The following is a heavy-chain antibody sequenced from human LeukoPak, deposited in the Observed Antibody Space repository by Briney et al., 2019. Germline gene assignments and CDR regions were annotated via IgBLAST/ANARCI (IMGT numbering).Heavy chain of an antibody. J-gene: IGHJ5*02. Sequence: SETLSLTCTVSGGSISNYYWSWIRQPPGKGLEWIGYIYYSGGTSYNPSLKSRVTISVDTSKNQFSLKLNSVTAADTAVYYCARGGNWFDPWGQGTLVTVSS. D-gene: IGHD3-10*01. CDR1: GGSISNYY. CDR2: IYYSGGT. CDR3: ARGGNWFDP. V-gene: IGHV4-59*01.